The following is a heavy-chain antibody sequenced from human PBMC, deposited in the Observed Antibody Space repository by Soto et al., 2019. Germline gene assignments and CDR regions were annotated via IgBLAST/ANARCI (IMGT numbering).Heavy chain of an antibody. CDR3: ANSYESLPLGSGWYELDY. V-gene: IGHV3-30*18. CDR1: GFTFSSYG. CDR2: ISYDGSNK. Sequence: GGSLRLSCAASGFTFSSYGMHWVRQAPGKGLEWVAVISYDGSNKYYADSVKGRFTISRDNSKNTLYLQMNSLRAEDTAVYYCANSYESLPLGSGWYELDYWGQGTLVTVSS. J-gene: IGHJ4*02. D-gene: IGHD6-19*01.